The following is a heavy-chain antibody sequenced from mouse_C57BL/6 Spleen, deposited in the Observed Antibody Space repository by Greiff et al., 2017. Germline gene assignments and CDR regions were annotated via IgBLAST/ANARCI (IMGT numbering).Heavy chain of an antibody. V-gene: IGHV1-55*01. CDR3: ARSYDYAFDD. CDR1: GYTFTSYW. J-gene: IGHJ2*01. D-gene: IGHD2-4*01. Sequence: QVQLKQPGAELVKPGASVKMSCKASGYTFTSYWITWVKQRPGQGLEWIGEIYPGSGSTNYNEKFKSKATLTVDTSSSTAYMQLSSLTSEDSAVYYGARSYDYAFDDWGQGTTLTVSS. CDR2: IYPGSGST.